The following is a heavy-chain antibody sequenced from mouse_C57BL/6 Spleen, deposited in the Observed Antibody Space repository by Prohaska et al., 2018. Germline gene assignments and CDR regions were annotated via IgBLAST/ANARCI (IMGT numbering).Heavy chain of an antibody. CDR2: INPNNGGT. J-gene: IGHJ2*01. CDR3: ARSDWDGYYFDY. D-gene: IGHD4-1*01. CDR1: GYTFTDYN. Sequence: GYTFTDYNMHWVKQSNGKSLEWIGYINPNNGGTSYNQKFKGKATLTVNKSSSTAYMELRSLTSEDSAVYYCARSDWDGYYFDYWGQGTTLTVSS. V-gene: IGHV1-22*01.